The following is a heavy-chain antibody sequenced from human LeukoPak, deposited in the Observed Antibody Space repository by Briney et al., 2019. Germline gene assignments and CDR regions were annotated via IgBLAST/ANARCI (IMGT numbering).Heavy chain of an antibody. J-gene: IGHJ4*02. Sequence: SETLSLTCTVSGDSISSYYWSWIRQPPGKGLEWIGYIYYSGSTNYNPSLKSRVTISVDTSKNQFSLKLRSVTAADTAVYYCARTIRYSGCYYVDYWGQGTLVTVSS. CDR2: IYYSGST. D-gene: IGHD1-26*01. V-gene: IGHV4-59*01. CDR1: GDSISSYY. CDR3: ARTIRYSGCYYVDY.